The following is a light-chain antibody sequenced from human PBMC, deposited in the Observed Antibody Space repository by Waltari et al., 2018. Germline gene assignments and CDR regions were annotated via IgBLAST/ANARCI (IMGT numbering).Light chain of an antibody. V-gene: IGLV1-40*01. Sequence: QSVLTQPPSVSGAPGQRVTISCTGSSSNVGPGYDVPWYQQLPGTAPKLLLYGTSNRPAGVPARVCGSKSGTSASLAISGLQPEDEADYYCQSYDNSLSGSVFGGGTKLTVL. CDR1: SSNVGPGYD. J-gene: IGLJ2*01. CDR3: QSYDNSLSGSV. CDR2: GTS.